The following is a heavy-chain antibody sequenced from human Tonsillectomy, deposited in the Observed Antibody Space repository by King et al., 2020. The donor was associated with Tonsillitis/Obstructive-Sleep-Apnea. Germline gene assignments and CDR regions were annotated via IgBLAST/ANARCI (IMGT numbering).Heavy chain of an antibody. CDR3: ARSLYYDFWSGYLNWFDP. CDR2: IYYSGST. V-gene: IGHV4-59*01. CDR1: GGSISSYY. Sequence: HVQLQESGPGLVKPSETLSLTCTVSGGSISSYYWSWIRQPPGKGLEWIGYIYYSGSTNYNPSLKSRVTISVDTSKNQFSLKLSSVTAADTAVYYVARSLYYDFWSGYLNWFDPWGQGTLVTVSS. J-gene: IGHJ5*02. D-gene: IGHD3-3*01.